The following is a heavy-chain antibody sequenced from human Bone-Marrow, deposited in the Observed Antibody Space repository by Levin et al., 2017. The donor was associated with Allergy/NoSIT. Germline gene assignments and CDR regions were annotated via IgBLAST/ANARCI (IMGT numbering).Heavy chain of an antibody. CDR1: GFTVRNNY. Sequence: ASVKVSCAASGFTVRNNYMSWVRQAPGKGLEGVSIIYSGGDTYYTDSVKGRFTISRDSSKNTLYLQMNSLRADDTAVYYCATSPTSGYWGQGTLVTVSS. CDR3: ATSPTSGY. CDR2: IYSGGDT. V-gene: IGHV3-53*01. J-gene: IGHJ4*02.